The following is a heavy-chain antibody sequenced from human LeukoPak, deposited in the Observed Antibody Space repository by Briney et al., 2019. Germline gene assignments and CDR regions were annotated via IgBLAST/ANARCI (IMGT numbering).Heavy chain of an antibody. J-gene: IGHJ3*02. V-gene: IGHV3-48*04. CDR3: AREGATVTLSLGAFDI. Sequence: GSLRLSCAASGFTFSSYGMNWVRQAPGQGLEWVSYISSTSGTIYYADSVKGRFTISRDNAKNSLYLQMNSLRAEDTAVYYCAREGATVTLSLGAFDIWGQGTMVAVSS. CDR1: GFTFSSYG. D-gene: IGHD4-17*01. CDR2: ISSTSGTI.